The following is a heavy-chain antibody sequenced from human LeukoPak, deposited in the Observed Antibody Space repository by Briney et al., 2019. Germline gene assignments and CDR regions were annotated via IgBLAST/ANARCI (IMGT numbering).Heavy chain of an antibody. Sequence: ASVKVSCKASGYTFTSYAMHWVRQAPGQRLEWMGWISAYNGNTNYAQKLQGRVTMTTDTSTSTAYMELRSLRSDDTAVYYCAREDDITIFGVVINPPDYWGQGILVTVSS. CDR1: GYTFTSYA. J-gene: IGHJ4*02. D-gene: IGHD3-3*01. V-gene: IGHV1-18*01. CDR3: AREDDITIFGVVINPPDY. CDR2: ISAYNGNT.